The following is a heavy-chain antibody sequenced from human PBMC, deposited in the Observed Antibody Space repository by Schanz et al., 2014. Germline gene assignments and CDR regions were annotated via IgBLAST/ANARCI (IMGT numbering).Heavy chain of an antibody. J-gene: IGHJ3*02. Sequence: QVQLVQSGAEVKKPGASVKVSCTASGFNFNNYDINWVRQATGQGLEWMGWMNPKTGNTDHAQKFQGRVSMTWDTSTSTAYLDLSRLRSEDTGVYYCARDLPYCDGGKCYSDGFDIWGQGTLVTISS. V-gene: IGHV1-8*01. CDR1: GFNFNNYD. CDR2: MNPKTGNT. CDR3: ARDLPYCDGGKCYSDGFDI. D-gene: IGHD2-21*01.